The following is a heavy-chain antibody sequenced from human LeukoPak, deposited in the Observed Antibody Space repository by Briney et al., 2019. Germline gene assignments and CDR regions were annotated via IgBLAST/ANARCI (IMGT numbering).Heavy chain of an antibody. J-gene: IGHJ3*02. D-gene: IGHD7-27*01. V-gene: IGHV3-74*01. CDR3: VRTPWSIAGESLGGAFDI. Sequence: PGGSLTLSCAASGFTLSNHLVHCARQAPGEGLVLVSRLDPSGRTTNYAASLSSRFTISGDNAKNIVFLQMNSLQVEDTAVYYCVRTPWSIAGESLGGAFDIRGQGTTVTVCS. CDR1: GFTLSNHL. CDR2: LDPSGRTT.